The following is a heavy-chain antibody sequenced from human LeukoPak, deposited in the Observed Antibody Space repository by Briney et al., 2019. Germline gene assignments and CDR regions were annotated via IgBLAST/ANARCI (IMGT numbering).Heavy chain of an antibody. CDR3: ARVEAVTTDFDY. D-gene: IGHD4-17*01. J-gene: IGHJ4*02. CDR2: VYYRGDT. Sequence: SETLSLTCVVSGFSINRTRYYWAWIRQPPRKGLEWVGSVYYRGDTYYNPSLKSRVTIFADTSKNHFSLHLSSVTAADTAVYYCARVEAVTTDFDYWGQGTLVTVSS. CDR1: GFSINRTRYY. V-gene: IGHV4-39*02.